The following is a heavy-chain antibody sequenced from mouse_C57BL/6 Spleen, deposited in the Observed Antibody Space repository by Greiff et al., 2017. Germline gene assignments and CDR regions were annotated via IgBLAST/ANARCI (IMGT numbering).Heavy chain of an antibody. CDR1: GYAFSSSW. J-gene: IGHJ4*01. CDR3: ARILYYAMDY. CDR2: IYPGEGDT. V-gene: IGHV1-82*01. Sequence: VQLQQSGPELVKPGASVKISCKASGYAFSSSWMNWVKQRPGKGLEWIGRIYPGEGDTNYNGKFKGEATLTADKSSSTAYMQLSSLTSEDSAVYFCARILYYAMDYWGQGTSVTVSS.